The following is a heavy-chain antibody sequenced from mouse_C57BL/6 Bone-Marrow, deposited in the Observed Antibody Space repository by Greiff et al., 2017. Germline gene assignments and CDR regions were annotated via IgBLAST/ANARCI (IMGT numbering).Heavy chain of an antibody. J-gene: IGHJ3*01. CDR2: IDPSDSYT. V-gene: IGHV1-69*01. D-gene: IGHD2-12*01. CDR1: GYTFTSYW. CDR3: ARDDYSPWCAY. Sequence: QVQLQQPGAELVMPGASVKLSCKASGYTFTSYWMHWVKQRPGQGLEWIGEIDPSDSYTNYNQKFKGKSTLTVDKSSSTAYMQLSSLTSEDSAVYYCARDDYSPWCAYWGQGTLVTVSA.